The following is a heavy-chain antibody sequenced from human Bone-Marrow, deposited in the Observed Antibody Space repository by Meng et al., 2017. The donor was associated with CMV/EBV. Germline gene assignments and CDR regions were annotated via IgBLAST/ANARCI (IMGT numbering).Heavy chain of an antibody. CDR2: ISAYNGNT. CDR1: GYTFTSYG. V-gene: IGHV1-18*01. D-gene: IGHD2-21*01. J-gene: IGHJ5*02. CDR3: ARGAWENCGGDFYSNWFDP. Sequence: ASVKVSCKASGYTFTSYGISWVRQAPGQGLEWMGWISAYNGNTNYAQKLQGRVTMTTDTSTSTAYMELRSLRSDDTAVYYCARGAWENCGGDFYSNWFDPWGQGTLVTVSS.